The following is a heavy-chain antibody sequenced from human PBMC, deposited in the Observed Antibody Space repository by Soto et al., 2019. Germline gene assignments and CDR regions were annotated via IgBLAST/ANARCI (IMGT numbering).Heavy chain of an antibody. Sequence: EVQLVESGGGLVKPGGSLRLSCVASGFTFSRYGMNWLRQAPGKGLEWVASISSTTSYVYYADSVKGRFSTSRDNAKNILYLEMYALGTEDTAVYYCARDPSEGRVGNWFESWGQGTLVTVSS. CDR3: ARDPSEGRVGNWFES. D-gene: IGHD2-2*01. CDR1: GFTFSRYG. CDR2: ISSTTSYV. J-gene: IGHJ5*01. V-gene: IGHV3-21*06.